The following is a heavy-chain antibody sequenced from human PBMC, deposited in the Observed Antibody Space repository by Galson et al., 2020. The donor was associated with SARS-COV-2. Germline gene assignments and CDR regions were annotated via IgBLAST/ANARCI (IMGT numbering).Heavy chain of an antibody. V-gene: IGHV4-31*03. J-gene: IGHJ4*02. CDR1: GGSLSSVNYY. Sequence: SETLSLTCRVSGGSLSSVNYYWSWIRQPPGKGLEWLGFIYYSGSTSYNPSLKSRVTMSIDTSENQFSLKLTSVTAADTSVYDWARGAYYDYVWGSYLAENYYFDNWGQGTLVTVSP. CDR2: IYYSGST. CDR3: ARGAYYDYVWGSYLAENYYFDN. D-gene: IGHD3-16*02.